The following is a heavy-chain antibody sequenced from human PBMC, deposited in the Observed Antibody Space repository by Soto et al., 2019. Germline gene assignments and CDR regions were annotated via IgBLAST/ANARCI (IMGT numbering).Heavy chain of an antibody. CDR1: GFTFSSHW. CDR3: ARGASGRYYMDV. V-gene: IGHV3-74*01. CDR2: INSDGSRI. J-gene: IGHJ6*03. Sequence: EVQLVESGGVLVQPGGSLRLSCAASGFTFSSHWMHWVRQAPGKGLVWVSRINSDGSRINYADSVKGRLTISRDNDKNTVYLQMNSLRAEDTAVYICARGASGRYYMDVWGKGTTVTVSS. D-gene: IGHD3-10*01.